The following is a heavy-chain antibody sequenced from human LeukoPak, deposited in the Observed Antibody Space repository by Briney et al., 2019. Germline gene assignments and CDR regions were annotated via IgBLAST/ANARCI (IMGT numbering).Heavy chain of an antibody. CDR3: AREPYGDYYFDY. CDR2: ISYDGSNK. J-gene: IGHJ4*02. V-gene: IGHV3-30-3*01. D-gene: IGHD4-17*01. CDR1: GFTFSSYA. Sequence: GGSLRLSCAASGFTFSSYAMHWVRQAPGKGLERVAVISYDGSNKYYADSVKGRFTISRDNSKNTLYLQMNSLRAEDTAVYYCAREPYGDYYFDYWGQGTLVTVSS.